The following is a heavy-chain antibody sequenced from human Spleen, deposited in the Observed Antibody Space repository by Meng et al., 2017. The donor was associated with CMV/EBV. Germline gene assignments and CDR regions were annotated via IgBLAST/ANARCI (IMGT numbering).Heavy chain of an antibody. V-gene: IGHV4-39*02. CDR1: GGSIGRGGYY. CDR3: ARGGIGGSDV. CDR2: INHSGST. Sequence: SETLSLTCTVSGGSIGRGGYYWSWIRQPPGKGLEWIGEINHSGSTNYNPSLKSRVTMSVDTSKKTFSLKLTSVTAADTAVYYCARGGIGGSDVWGQGTRVTVSS. J-gene: IGHJ6*02.